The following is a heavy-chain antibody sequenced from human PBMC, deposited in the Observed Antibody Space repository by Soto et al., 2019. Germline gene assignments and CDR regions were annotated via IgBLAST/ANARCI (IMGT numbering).Heavy chain of an antibody. V-gene: IGHV3-11*01. CDR2: ISSSGSTI. D-gene: IGHD4-17*01. J-gene: IGHJ3*02. Sequence: GGSLRLSCAASGFTFSYYYRSWIRQSPGKGLEWVSYISSSGSTIYYADSVKGRFTISRDNAKNALYLQMNSLRAEDTAVYYCARGGYGDYWDAFDIWGQGTMVTVSS. CDR3: ARGGYGDYWDAFDI. CDR1: GFTFSYYY.